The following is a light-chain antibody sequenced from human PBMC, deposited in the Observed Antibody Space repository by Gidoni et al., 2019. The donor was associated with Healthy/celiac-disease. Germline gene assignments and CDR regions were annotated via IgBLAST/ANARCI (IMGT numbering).Light chain of an antibody. CDR2: DAS. CDR3: QQRSNWHFT. Sequence: EIALTQSPATLSLSPGERATLSCRASQSVSSYLAWYQQKPGQAPRLLIYDASNRATGIPARFSGSGSGTDFTLTISSLEPEDFAVYYCQQRSNWHFTFGPGTKVDIK. J-gene: IGKJ3*01. V-gene: IGKV3-11*01. CDR1: QSVSSY.